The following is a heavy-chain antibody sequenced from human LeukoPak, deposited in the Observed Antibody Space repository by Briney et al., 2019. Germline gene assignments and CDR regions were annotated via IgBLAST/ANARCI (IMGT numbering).Heavy chain of an antibody. CDR1: SCSYA. J-gene: IGHJ3*02. V-gene: IGHV1-69*01. CDR2: IIPIFGTA. CDR3: ARVWCSGGSCYSSRGAFDI. Sequence: SCSYAISWVRQAPGQGLEWMGGIIPIFGTANYAQKFQGRVTITADESTSTAYMELSSLRYEDTAVYYCARVWCSGGSCYSSRGAFDIWGQGTMVTVSS. D-gene: IGHD2-15*01.